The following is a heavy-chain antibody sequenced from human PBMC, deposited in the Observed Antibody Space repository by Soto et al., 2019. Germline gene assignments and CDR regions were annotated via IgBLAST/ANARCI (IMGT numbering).Heavy chain of an antibody. CDR3: AKLGNCAYDY. D-gene: IGHD7-27*01. V-gene: IGHV3-30*18. CDR2: VSYDGSDK. CDR1: GFSFITSG. J-gene: IGHJ4*02. Sequence: QVQLVESGGGVVQPGRSLRLSCAASGFSFITSGMHWVRQSPGKGLEWVAIVSYDGSDKYYADSVKGRFTISRDNFENTLYLQMNSLRAEDTAVYYCAKLGNCAYDYWGQGTLVTVSS.